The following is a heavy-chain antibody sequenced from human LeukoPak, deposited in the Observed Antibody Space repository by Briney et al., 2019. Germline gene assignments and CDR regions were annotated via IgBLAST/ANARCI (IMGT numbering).Heavy chain of an antibody. V-gene: IGHV6-1*01. J-gene: IGHJ4*02. CDR1: GDSVSSNSAS. D-gene: IGHD4-11*01. CDR3: ARGMSAHSNFPYFDY. Sequence: SQTLSLPCGISGDSVSSNSASWNSSRQSPSRGLGWQGRTYYKSKWYNDYAVSVKSRITSPPDKAKKQFSLHLISVTPEDAAVYYCARGMSAHSNFPYFDYWGQGSRVTVSS. CDR2: TYYKSKWYN.